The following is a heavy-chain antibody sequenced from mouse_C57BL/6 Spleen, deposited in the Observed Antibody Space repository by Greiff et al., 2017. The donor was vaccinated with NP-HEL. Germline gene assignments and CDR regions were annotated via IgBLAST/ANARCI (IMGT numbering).Heavy chain of an antibody. V-gene: IGHV7-3*01. J-gene: IGHJ1*03. Sequence: DVKLVESGGGLVQPGGSLSLSCAASGFTFTDYYMSWVRQPPGKALEWLGFIRNKANGYTTEYSASVKGRFTISRDNSQSILYLQMNALRAEDSATYYCARYRDLLWYFDVWGTGTTVTVSS. D-gene: IGHD2-1*01. CDR2: IRNKANGYTT. CDR1: GFTFTDYY. CDR3: ARYRDLLWYFDV.